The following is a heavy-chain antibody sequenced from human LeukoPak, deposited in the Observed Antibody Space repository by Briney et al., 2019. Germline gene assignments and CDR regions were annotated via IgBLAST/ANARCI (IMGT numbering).Heavy chain of an antibody. Sequence: GGSLRLSCAASGFTFRSYWMHWVRQTPGRGLVWVSHIDNDGSDTSYADSVKGRFTITRDNAKNTLFLQMNSLRAEDTAVYYCAKDGGGYHFDYWGQGTLVTVSS. J-gene: IGHJ4*02. V-gene: IGHV3-74*01. CDR2: IDNDGSDT. CDR1: GFTFRSYW. CDR3: AKDGGGYHFDY. D-gene: IGHD3-22*01.